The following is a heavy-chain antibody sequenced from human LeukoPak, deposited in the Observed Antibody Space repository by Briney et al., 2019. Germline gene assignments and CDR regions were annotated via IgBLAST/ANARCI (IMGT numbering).Heavy chain of an antibody. CDR3: ARVRSGWSYYFDY. D-gene: IGHD6-19*01. CDR2: ISWNSGSI. V-gene: IGHV3-9*01. J-gene: IGHJ4*02. CDR1: GFTFDDYA. Sequence: GRSLRLSCAASGFTFDDYAMHWVRQAPGKGLEWVSGISWNSGSIGYADSVKGRFTISRDNAKNSLYLQMNSLRAEDTAVYYRARVRSGWSYYFDYWGQGALVTVSS.